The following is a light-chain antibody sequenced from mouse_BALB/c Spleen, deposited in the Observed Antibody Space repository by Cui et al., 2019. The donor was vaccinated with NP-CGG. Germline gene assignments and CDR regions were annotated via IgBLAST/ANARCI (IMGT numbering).Light chain of an antibody. CDR3: ALWYSNHWV. Sequence: VIPQASPLTTSPGETVTLTCRSSTGAVTANNFANWVQEKPDHLFTGLIGGTNNRAPGVPARFSGSLIGDKAALTITGAQTEDEAIYFCALWYSNHWVFGGGTKLTVL. CDR1: TGAVTANNF. CDR2: GTN. V-gene: IGLV1*01. J-gene: IGLJ1*01.